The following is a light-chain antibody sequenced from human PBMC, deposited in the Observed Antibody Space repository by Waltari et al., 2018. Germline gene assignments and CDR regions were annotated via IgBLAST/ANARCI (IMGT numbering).Light chain of an antibody. CDR2: SAS. V-gene: IGKV1-39*01. CDR3: QQSYSTPYT. CDR1: QSISSW. J-gene: IGKJ2*01. Sequence: DIQMTQSPSTLSASVGDRATITCRASQSISSWLAWYQQKPGKAPKLLIYSASNLQTDVPSRFSGSGSGTEYTLTISSLQPEDFATYYFQQSYSTPYTFVQGTKLEIK.